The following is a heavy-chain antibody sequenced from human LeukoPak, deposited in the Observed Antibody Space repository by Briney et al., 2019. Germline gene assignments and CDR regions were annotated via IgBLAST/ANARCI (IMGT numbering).Heavy chain of an antibody. J-gene: IGHJ4*02. D-gene: IGHD6-13*01. CDR1: GYIFTTYG. V-gene: IGHV1-18*01. CDR2: ISAYNGNT. Sequence: ASVTVSCKASGYIFTTYGFSWVRQAPGQGLEWMGWISAYNGNTNYAQKLQGRVTMTTDTSTSTAYMELRSLRSDDTAMYYCARDHSSSGQLFDFWGQGTLVTVSS. CDR3: ARDHSSSGQLFDF.